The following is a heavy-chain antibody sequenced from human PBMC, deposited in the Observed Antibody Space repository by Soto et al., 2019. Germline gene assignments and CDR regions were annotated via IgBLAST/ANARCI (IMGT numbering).Heavy chain of an antibody. V-gene: IGHV4-4*07. Sequence: SETLSLTCTVSGGSISSYYWSWIRQPAGKGLEWIGRIYTSGSTNYNPSLKSRVTMSVDTSKNQFSPKLSSVTAADTAVYYCARDLAYCGGDCYSGWFDPWGKGTLVTVSS. D-gene: IGHD2-21*02. CDR3: ARDLAYCGGDCYSGWFDP. CDR1: GGSISSYY. CDR2: IYTSGST. J-gene: IGHJ5*02.